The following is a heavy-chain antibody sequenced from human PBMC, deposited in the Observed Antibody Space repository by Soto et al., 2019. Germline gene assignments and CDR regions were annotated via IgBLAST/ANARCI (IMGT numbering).Heavy chain of an antibody. D-gene: IGHD1-7*01. J-gene: IGHJ4*02. V-gene: IGHV3-74*01. CDR3: TRGLENYSYFDY. CDR2: INTDGSST. CDR1: GFTLSSHA. Sequence: PVGSLRLSYAASGFTLSSHAINWVRQAPGKGLEWVSRINTDGSSTVYADSVKGRFTISRDNAKNTLYVQMTSLRAEDTAVYYCTRGLENYSYFDYWGQGILVTVSS.